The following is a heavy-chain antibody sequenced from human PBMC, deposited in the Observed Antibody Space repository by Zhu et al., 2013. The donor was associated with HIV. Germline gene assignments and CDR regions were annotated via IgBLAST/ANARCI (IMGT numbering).Heavy chain of an antibody. D-gene: IGHD3-10*01. V-gene: IGHV1-24*01. Sequence: QVQLVQSGAEVRKPGASVRLPASFRIHLTELSMHWVRQAPGKGLEWMGGFDPEDGETIYAQKLQGRVTMTEDTSTDTAYMELSSLRSEDTAVYYCATNFNYYGSGLCMDVWGQGTTVTVSS. CDR2: FDPEDGET. CDR3: ATNFNYYGSGLCMDV. CDR1: IHLTELS. J-gene: IGHJ6*02.